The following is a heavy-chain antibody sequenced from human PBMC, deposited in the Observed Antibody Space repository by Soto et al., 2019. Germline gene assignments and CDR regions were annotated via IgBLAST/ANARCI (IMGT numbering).Heavy chain of an antibody. CDR3: AVNYYGSGSPGYYFDY. Sequence: GGSLRLSCAASGFTFSSYAMSWVRQAPGKGLEWVSAISGSGGSTYYADSVKGRFTISRDNSKNTLYLQMNSLRAEDTAVYYCAVNYYGSGSPGYYFDYWGQGTLVTVSS. CDR2: ISGSGGST. J-gene: IGHJ4*02. D-gene: IGHD3-10*01. CDR1: GFTFSSYA. V-gene: IGHV3-23*01.